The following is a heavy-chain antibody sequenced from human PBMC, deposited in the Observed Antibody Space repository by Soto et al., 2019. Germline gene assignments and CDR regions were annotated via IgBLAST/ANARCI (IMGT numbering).Heavy chain of an antibody. V-gene: IGHV1-69*01. Sequence: QVQLVQSGAEVKKPGSSVKVSCKASGGSFSSYAISWVRQAPGQGLEWMGGIIPIFGTPSYAQKFQGRVTITADASTITAYMELSSLRYEATAVYYCAREYRSSSGRCDNWGQGTLVTVSS. CDR1: GGSFSSYA. D-gene: IGHD6-6*01. J-gene: IGHJ4*02. CDR2: IIPIFGTP. CDR3: AREYRSSSGRCDN.